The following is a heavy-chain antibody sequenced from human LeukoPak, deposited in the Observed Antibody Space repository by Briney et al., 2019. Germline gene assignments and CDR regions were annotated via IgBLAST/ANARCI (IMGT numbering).Heavy chain of an antibody. CDR1: GYTFTSYG. Sequence: ASVKVSCKASGYTFTSYGISWVRPAPGQGLEWMGWISAYNGNTNYAQKLQGRVTMTTDTSTSTAYMELRSLRSDDTAVYYCARVGPNYYDSSGYFDYWGQGTLVTVSS. CDR2: ISAYNGNT. D-gene: IGHD3-22*01. CDR3: ARVGPNYYDSSGYFDY. V-gene: IGHV1-18*01. J-gene: IGHJ4*02.